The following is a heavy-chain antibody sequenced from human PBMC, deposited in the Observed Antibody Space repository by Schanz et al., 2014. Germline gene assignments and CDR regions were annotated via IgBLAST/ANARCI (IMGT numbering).Heavy chain of an antibody. J-gene: IGHJ3*02. Sequence: QVQLVESGGGVVQPGRSRRLSCEASGFTFSSYGMHWVRQAPGKGLEWVAVISYDGSNKYYADSVKGRFTISRDNSKNTVYLQMNSLRSEDTALYYCAKLGQDTNGSFDIWGQGTRVTVSS. CDR3: AKLGQDTNGSFDI. CDR1: GFTFSSYG. V-gene: IGHV3-30*18. D-gene: IGHD2-8*01. CDR2: ISYDGSNK.